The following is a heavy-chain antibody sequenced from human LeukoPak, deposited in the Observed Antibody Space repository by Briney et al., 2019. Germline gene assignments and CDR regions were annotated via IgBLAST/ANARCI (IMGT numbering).Heavy chain of an antibody. V-gene: IGHV3-48*01. CDR2: ISSSSSTI. Sequence: GGSLRLSCAASGFTFSGYSMNWVRQAPGKGPEWVSYISSSSSTIYYADSVKGRFTISRDNAKNSLYLQMNSLRAEDTAVYYCARADCSSTSCYDYYYYGMDVWGQGTTVTVSS. J-gene: IGHJ6*02. CDR3: ARADCSSTSCYDYYYYGMDV. D-gene: IGHD2-2*01. CDR1: GFTFSGYS.